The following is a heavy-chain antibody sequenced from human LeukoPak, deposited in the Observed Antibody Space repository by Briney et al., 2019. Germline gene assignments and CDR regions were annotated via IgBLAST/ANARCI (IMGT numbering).Heavy chain of an antibody. CDR3: ARNLGLRYFDWVDY. J-gene: IGHJ4*02. Sequence: ASVKVSCKASGGTFSSYAISWVRQAPGQGLEWMGWISAYNGNTNYAQKLQGRVTMTTDTSTSTAYMELRSLRSDDTAVYYCARNLGLRYFDWVDYWGQGTLVTVSS. CDR2: ISAYNGNT. V-gene: IGHV1-18*01. CDR1: GGTFSSYA. D-gene: IGHD3-9*01.